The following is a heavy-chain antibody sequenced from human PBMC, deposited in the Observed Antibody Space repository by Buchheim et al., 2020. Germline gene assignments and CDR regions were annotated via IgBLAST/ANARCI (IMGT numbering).Heavy chain of an antibody. D-gene: IGHD2-15*01. CDR3: AREFQDTVPRVGFGP. J-gene: IGHJ5*02. CDR2: MYYTGTT. V-gene: IGHV4-39*07. Sequence: QVQLQESGPGLVKSSETLSLTCTVSGGSISSSSYYWGWIRQPPGKGLEWIGTMYYTGTTYSNPSLKSRVTISLDTSKNHFSLKLSSVTAADTAVYYCAREFQDTVPRVGFGPWGQGAL. CDR1: GGSISSSSYY.